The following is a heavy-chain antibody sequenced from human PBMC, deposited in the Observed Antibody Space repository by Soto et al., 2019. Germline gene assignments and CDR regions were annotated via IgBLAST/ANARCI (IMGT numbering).Heavy chain of an antibody. V-gene: IGHV4-34*01. CDR2: INHSGST. CDR1: GGSFSGYY. Sequence: QVQLQQWGAGLLKPSETLSLTCAVYGGSFSGYYWSWIRQPPGKGLEWIGEINHSGSTNYNPSLTSRVTISVDTSKSEFSLKLSSVTAADTAVYYCARANIVWAAGRFDPWGQGTLVTVSS. D-gene: IGHD5-12*01. CDR3: ARANIVWAAGRFDP. J-gene: IGHJ5*02.